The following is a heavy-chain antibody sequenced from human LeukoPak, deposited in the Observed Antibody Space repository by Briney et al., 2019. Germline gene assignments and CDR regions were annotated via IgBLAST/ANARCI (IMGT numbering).Heavy chain of an antibody. CDR2: FDPEDGET. V-gene: IGHV1-24*01. CDR3: ATGKPDHKQGIAAAGSDY. CDR1: GYTLTELS. D-gene: IGHD6-13*01. J-gene: IGHJ4*02. Sequence: ASVKVSCKVSGYTLTELSMHWVRQAPGKGLEWMGGFDPEDGETIYAQKFQGRVTMTEDTSTVTAYMELSSLRSEDTAVYYCATGKPDHKQGIAAAGSDYWGQGTLVTVSS.